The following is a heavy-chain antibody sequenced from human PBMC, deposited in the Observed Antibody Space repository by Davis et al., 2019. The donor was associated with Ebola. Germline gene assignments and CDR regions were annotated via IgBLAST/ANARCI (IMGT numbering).Heavy chain of an antibody. D-gene: IGHD5-18*01. Sequence: GGSLRPSCAASGFTFSSYSMNWVRQAPGKGLEWVSSISSSSSYIYYADSVKGRFTISRDNAKNSLYLQMNSLRAEDTAVYYCARVSTAMVGNFDYWGQGTLVTVSS. V-gene: IGHV3-21*01. J-gene: IGHJ4*02. CDR2: ISSSSSYI. CDR1: GFTFSSYS. CDR3: ARVSTAMVGNFDY.